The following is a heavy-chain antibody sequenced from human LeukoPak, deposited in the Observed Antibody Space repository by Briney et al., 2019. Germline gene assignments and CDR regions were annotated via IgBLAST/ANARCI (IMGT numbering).Heavy chain of an antibody. Sequence: ASVKVSCKASGYTFINYHINWVRQAPGQGLEWVGWMNPISGSAGYAQRFQGRVTSTRDISIRTAYMELSGLTSDDTAVYYCARLTGNSSTALDYWGQGTLVTVSS. J-gene: IGHJ4*02. CDR3: ARLTGNSSTALDY. V-gene: IGHV1-8*03. CDR2: MNPISGSA. D-gene: IGHD6-13*01. CDR1: GYTFINYH.